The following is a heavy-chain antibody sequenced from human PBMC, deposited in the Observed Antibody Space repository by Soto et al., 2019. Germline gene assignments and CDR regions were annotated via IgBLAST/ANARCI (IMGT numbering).Heavy chain of an antibody. V-gene: IGHV3-23*01. CDR2: ISGSGGTT. D-gene: IGHD3-22*01. J-gene: IGHJ4*02. CDR3: AKASSSGNPW. CDR1: GFTCSSNA. Sequence: PGGSLRLSCAASGFTCSSNALTWVRQAPGKGLEWVSIISGSGGTTYYADSVKGRFTISRDNSKDTLYLQMNSLRAEDTAVYYCAKASSSGNPWWGQGTLVTVSS.